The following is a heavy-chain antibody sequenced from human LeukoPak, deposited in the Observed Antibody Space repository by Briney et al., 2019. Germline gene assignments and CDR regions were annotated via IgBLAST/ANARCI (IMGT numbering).Heavy chain of an antibody. Sequence: GGSLRLSCAASGFTFSSYWMSWVRQAPGKGLKWVANINQDGSEKYYVDSVKGRFTLSRDNAKNSLYLQMNSQSAEDTAVYYCARDGNGYGYDYWGQGTLVTVSS. CDR3: ARDGNGYGYDY. CDR1: GFTFSSYW. V-gene: IGHV3-7*01. D-gene: IGHD5-18*01. J-gene: IGHJ4*02. CDR2: INQDGSEK.